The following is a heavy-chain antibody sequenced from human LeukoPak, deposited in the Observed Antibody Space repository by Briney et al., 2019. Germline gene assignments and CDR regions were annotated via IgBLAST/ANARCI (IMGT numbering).Heavy chain of an antibody. CDR2: ISGSGSGDST. J-gene: IGHJ4*02. D-gene: IGHD4-23*01. CDR3: AKDQTPYY. Sequence: PGGSLRLSCAASGFTFSSYAMNWVRQAPGKGLEWVSAISGSGSGDSTYYADSVKGRFTISRDNSKNTLYLQMNSLRAEDTAVYYCAKDQTPYYWGQGTLVTVSS. CDR1: GFTFSSYA. V-gene: IGHV3-23*01.